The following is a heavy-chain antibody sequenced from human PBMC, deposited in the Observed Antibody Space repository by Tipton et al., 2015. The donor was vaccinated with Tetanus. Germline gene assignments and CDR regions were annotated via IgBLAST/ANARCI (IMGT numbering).Heavy chain of an antibody. J-gene: IGHJ4*02. CDR2: IYPGDSDT. CDR1: GYIFNNYW. D-gene: IGHD2-8*01. CDR3: ARAHCTDGVCNFDF. V-gene: IGHV5-51*01. Sequence: QLVQSGGEVKKPGESLKISCKGSGYIFNNYWIGWVRQKPGKGLEWMGIIYPGDSDTRYSPSFQGQVTTSVDKSINTAYLQWSSLKASDASMFYCARAHCTDGVCNFDFWGQGALVTVAS.